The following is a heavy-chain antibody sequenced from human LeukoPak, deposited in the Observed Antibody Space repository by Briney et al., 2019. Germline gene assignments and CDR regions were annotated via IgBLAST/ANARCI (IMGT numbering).Heavy chain of an antibody. Sequence: GGSLRLSCAASGFSFSTSKMNWVRQAPGKGLEWVSAIKGRFTISRDNSKNALFLQMNSLRAEDTAVYYCAKSGPYCSSTSCNYFDYWGQGTLVTVSS. CDR1: GFSFSTSK. V-gene: IGHV3-23*01. CDR3: AKSGPYCSSTSCNYFDY. D-gene: IGHD2-2*01. CDR2: I. J-gene: IGHJ4*02.